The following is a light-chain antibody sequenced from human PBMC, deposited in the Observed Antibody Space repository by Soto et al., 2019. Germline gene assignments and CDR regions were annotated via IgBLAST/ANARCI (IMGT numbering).Light chain of an antibody. V-gene: IGLV1-51*01. CDR3: GAWDGSLELYF. CDR1: RSNIGNNY. Sequence: QSFLTQPPSLSAAPGQTVTIACSGSRSNIGNNYVSWYQQFPGAAPKLLIYDSNKRPSGIPERFSASKSGTSATLGITGLRTGDEADYYCGAWDGSLELYFFGTGTKVTVL. CDR2: DSN. J-gene: IGLJ1*01.